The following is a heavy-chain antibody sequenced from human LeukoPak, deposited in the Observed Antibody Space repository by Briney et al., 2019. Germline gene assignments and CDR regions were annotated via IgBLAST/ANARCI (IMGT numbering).Heavy chain of an antibody. CDR2: ISSSSSTI. J-gene: IGHJ4*02. CDR3: ARVNGYSYGLFDY. CDR1: GFTFSSYS. D-gene: IGHD5-18*01. V-gene: IGHV3-48*01. Sequence: PGGSLRLSCAASGFTFSSYSMNWVRQAPGKGLEWVSYISSSSSTIYYADSVKGRFTISRDNAKNSLYLQMNSLRAEDTAVYYCARVNGYSYGLFDYWGQGTLVTVSS.